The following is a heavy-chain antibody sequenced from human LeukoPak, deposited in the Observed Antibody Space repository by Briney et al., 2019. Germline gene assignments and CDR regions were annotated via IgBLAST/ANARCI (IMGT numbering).Heavy chain of an antibody. CDR1: GFTFSSYA. Sequence: GGSLRLSCAASGFTFSSYAMHWVRQAPGKGLEWVAFISHDGNDKYFTDSVRGRFTISRDISKNTLYLQMNSLRAEDTAVYYCARSSISPHYYFYYMDVWGKGTTVTVSS. CDR2: ISHDGNDK. J-gene: IGHJ6*03. D-gene: IGHD2-2*01. V-gene: IGHV3-30*10. CDR3: ARSSISPHYYFYYMDV.